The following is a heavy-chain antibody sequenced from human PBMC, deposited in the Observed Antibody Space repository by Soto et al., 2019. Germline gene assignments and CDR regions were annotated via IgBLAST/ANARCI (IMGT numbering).Heavy chain of an antibody. CDR2: IIPIFGTA. V-gene: IGHV1-69*13. Sequence: SVKVSFKASGGTFSSYAISWVRQAPGQGLEWMGGIIPIFGTANYAQKFQGRVTITADESTSTAYMELSSLRSEDTAVYYCARSYDFWSGHTLYYYYGMDVWGQGTTVTVSS. CDR1: GGTFSSYA. J-gene: IGHJ6*02. D-gene: IGHD3-3*01. CDR3: ARSYDFWSGHTLYYYYGMDV.